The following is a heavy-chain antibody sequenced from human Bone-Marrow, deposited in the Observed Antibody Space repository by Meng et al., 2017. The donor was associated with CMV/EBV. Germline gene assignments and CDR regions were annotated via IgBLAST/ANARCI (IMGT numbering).Heavy chain of an antibody. D-gene: IGHD3-3*01. Sequence: SLKISCAASGFTFDDYAMHWVRQAPGKGLEWVSGISWNSGSIGYADSVKGRFTISRDNAKNSLYLQMNSLRAEDTALYYCAKDTTYDFWSGYLTGYGMDVWGQGTTVTVYS. J-gene: IGHJ6*01. V-gene: IGHV3-9*01. CDR1: GFTFDDYA. CDR2: ISWNSGSI. CDR3: AKDTTYDFWSGYLTGYGMDV.